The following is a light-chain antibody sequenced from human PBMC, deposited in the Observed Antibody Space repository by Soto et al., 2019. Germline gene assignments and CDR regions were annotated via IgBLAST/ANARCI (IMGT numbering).Light chain of an antibody. J-gene: IGLJ3*02. Sequence: QSVLTQPASVSGSPGQSITISCTGTSSDVGGYNYVSWYQQHPGEAPKLMIYEVSNRPSGVSNRFSGSKSGNTASLTISGLQAEDEADYYCSSYTSSSTPWVFGGGTKVTVL. CDR2: EVS. CDR3: SSYTSSSTPWV. CDR1: SSDVGGYNY. V-gene: IGLV2-14*01.